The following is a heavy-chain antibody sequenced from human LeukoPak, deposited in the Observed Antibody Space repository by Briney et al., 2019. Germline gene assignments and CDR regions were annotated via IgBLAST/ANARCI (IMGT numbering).Heavy chain of an antibody. V-gene: IGHV4-39*07. CDR1: GGSISSSSYY. CDR2: IYYSGST. CDR3: ARVEAGLGGWSWDY. Sequence: PSETLSLTCTVSGGSISSSSYYWGWIRQPPGKGLERIGSIYYSGSTYYNPSLKSRVTISVDTSKNQFSLKLSSVTAADTAVYYCARVEAGLGGWSWDYWGQGTLVTVSS. J-gene: IGHJ4*02. D-gene: IGHD2-21*01.